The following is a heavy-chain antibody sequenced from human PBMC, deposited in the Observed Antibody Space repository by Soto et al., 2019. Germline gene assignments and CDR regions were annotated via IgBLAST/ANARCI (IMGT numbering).Heavy chain of an antibody. D-gene: IGHD2-2*01. V-gene: IGHV3-64D*08. J-gene: IGHJ4*02. CDR2: ISSNGGST. CDR1: GFTFSSYA. CDR3: VKDQIVVVPAAYYFDY. Sequence: GSLRLSCSASGFTFSSYAMHWVRQAPGKGLEYVSAISSNGGSTYYADSVKGRFTISRDNSKNTLYLQMSSLRAEDTAVYYCVKDQIVVVPAAYYFDYWGQGTLVTVSS.